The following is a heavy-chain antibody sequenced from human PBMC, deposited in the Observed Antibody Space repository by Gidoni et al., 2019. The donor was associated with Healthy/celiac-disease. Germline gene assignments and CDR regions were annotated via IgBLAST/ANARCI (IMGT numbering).Heavy chain of an antibody. CDR1: GFTFSSYS. CDR3: ARDRYSSDYYYGMDV. D-gene: IGHD5-18*01. CDR2: ISSSSIYI. J-gene: IGHJ6*02. Sequence: EVQLVESGGGLVKPGESLRLSCAASGFTFSSYSMNWVRQAPGKGLEWVSSISSSSIYIYYADSVKGRFTISRDNAKNSLYLQMNSLRAEDTAVYYCARDRYSSDYYYGMDVWGQGTTVTVSS. V-gene: IGHV3-21*01.